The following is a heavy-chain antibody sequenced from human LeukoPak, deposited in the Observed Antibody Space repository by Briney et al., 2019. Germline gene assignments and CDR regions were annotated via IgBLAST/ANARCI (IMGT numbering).Heavy chain of an antibody. J-gene: IGHJ4*02. CDR3: ATDLRCSSTSCWGNY. V-gene: IGHV1-2*06. Sequence: ASVKVSCKASGYTFTGYYMHWVRQAPGQGLEWMGRINPNNGDTNYAQKFQGRVNITGDTSISTAYMELSSLRSDDTAVYYCATDLRCSSTSCWGNYWGQGTLVTVSS. CDR1: GYTFTGYY. CDR2: INPNNGDT. D-gene: IGHD2-2*01.